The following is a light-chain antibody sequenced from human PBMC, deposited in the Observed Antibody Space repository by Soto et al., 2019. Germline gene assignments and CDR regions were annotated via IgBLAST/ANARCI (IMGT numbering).Light chain of an antibody. CDR3: QQRSNWPLIT. V-gene: IGKV3-11*01. CDR1: QSVYNN. CDR2: DAS. Sequence: EIVLPQSPATLSVSPGERATLXCRASQSVYNNLAWYQQKPGQAPRLLIYDASNRATGIPARFSGSGSGTDFTLTISSLEPEDFAVYYCQQRSNWPLITFGQGTRLEIK. J-gene: IGKJ5*01.